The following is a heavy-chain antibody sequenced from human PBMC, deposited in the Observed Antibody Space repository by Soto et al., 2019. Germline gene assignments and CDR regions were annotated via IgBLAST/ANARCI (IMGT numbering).Heavy chain of an antibody. CDR1: DESVTSPGNY. D-gene: IGHD2-15*01. CDR2: ISSGGSP. Sequence: KPSETLSLTCDVSDESVTSPGNYWNWIRQRPDTGLEWIGYISSGGSPFYNPSLKSRVSISLDTSKNVISLALRSVTTADTAVYYCTLNHCAGGGCYDRDYWGRGTRVTVLL. CDR3: TLNHCAGGGCYDRDY. V-gene: IGHV4-31*11. J-gene: IGHJ1*01.